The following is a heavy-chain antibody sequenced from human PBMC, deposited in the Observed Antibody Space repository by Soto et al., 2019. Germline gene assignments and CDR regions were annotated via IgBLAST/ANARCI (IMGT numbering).Heavy chain of an antibody. CDR2: ISYDGSNT. CDR1: GFTFSSYG. V-gene: IGHV3-30*18. J-gene: IGHJ4*02. D-gene: IGHD1-26*01. CDR3: AEEGGLSGMYYITSASDFDY. Sequence: QVKLVESGGGVVQPGRSLRLSCVASGFTFSSYGMHWVRQAPGKGLEWVASISYDGSNTYYADSVKGRITISRDNSKNTLYLQTKCLRAEDTAVYYCAEEGGLSGMYYITSASDFDYGGQGTLVTVSS.